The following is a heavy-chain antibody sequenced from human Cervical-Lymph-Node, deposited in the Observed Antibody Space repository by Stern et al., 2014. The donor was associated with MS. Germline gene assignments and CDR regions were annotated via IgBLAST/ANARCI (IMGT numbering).Heavy chain of an antibody. J-gene: IGHJ5*02. Sequence: EVQLVESGGGLVQPGGSLRLSCAASGFTFSTYWMHWVRQAPGKGLVWVSRINTDGSSTSYEDSVKGRFTISRDNAKNTLYLQMNSLRAEDTAVYYCARDPSYCGGDCYANWFDPWGQGTLVTVSS. CDR3: ARDPSYCGGDCYANWFDP. D-gene: IGHD2-21*02. CDR2: INTDGSST. V-gene: IGHV3-74*01. CDR1: GFTFSTYW.